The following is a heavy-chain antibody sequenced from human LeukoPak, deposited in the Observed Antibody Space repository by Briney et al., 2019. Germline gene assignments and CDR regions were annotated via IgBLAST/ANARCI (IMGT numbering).Heavy chain of an antibody. D-gene: IGHD1-1*01. V-gene: IGHV3-11*04. CDR3: ARGGVQYYIY. CDR2: ISGSGDCI. J-gene: IGHJ4*02. CDR1: GFTFSDYY. Sequence: GGSLRLSCAASGFTFSDYYMSWIRQAPGKGLEWFSFISGSGDCIYYADSVKGRFTISRDNAKNSLYLQMNTLSAEDTAVYYCARGGVQYYIYWGQGTLVTVSS.